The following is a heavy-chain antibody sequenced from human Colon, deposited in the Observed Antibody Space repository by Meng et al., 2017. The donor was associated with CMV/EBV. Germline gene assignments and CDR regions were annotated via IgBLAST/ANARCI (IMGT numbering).Heavy chain of an antibody. D-gene: IGHD1-14*01. CDR3: AKGQGILYD. V-gene: IGHV3-7*01. CDR1: GFTFNIYS. CDR2: IKQDGSEQ. J-gene: IGHJ4*02. Sequence: GESLKISCATSGFTFNIYSMNWVRQAPGKGLEWVANIKQDGSEQSYADSVKGRFTMSRDNARNSLFLQMNSLRAEDTAVYYCAKGQGILYDWGQGTLVTVSS.